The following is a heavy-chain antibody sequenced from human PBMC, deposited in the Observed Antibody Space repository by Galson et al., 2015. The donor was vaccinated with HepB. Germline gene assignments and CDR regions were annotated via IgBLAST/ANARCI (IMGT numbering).Heavy chain of an antibody. J-gene: IGHJ4*02. CDR3: ARETYYGSGSYYDPITG. CDR2: IIPILGIA. V-gene: IGHV1-69*04. CDR1: GGTFSSYT. D-gene: IGHD3-10*01. Sequence: SVKVSCKASGGTFSSYTISWVRQAPGQGLEWMGRIIPILGIANYAQKFQGRVTITADKSTSTAYMELSSLRSEDTAVYYCARETYYGSGSYYDPITGWGQGTLVTVSS.